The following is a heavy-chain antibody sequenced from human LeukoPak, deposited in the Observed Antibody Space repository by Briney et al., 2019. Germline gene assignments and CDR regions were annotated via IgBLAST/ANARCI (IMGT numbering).Heavy chain of an antibody. CDR3: ARDRYSSGWA. CDR2: ISSSGSTI. J-gene: IGHJ5*02. Sequence: PGGTLRLSCAASGFTFSSYEMNWVRQAPGKGLEWVSYISSSGSTIYYADSVKGRFTISRDNAKNSLYLQMNSLRAEDTAVYYCARDRYSSGWAWGQGTLVTVSS. D-gene: IGHD6-19*01. V-gene: IGHV3-48*03. CDR1: GFTFSSYE.